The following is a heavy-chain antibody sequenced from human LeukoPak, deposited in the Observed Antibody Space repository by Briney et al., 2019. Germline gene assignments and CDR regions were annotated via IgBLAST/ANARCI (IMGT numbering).Heavy chain of an antibody. CDR2: INHSGST. D-gene: IGHD3-22*01. CDR3: ARVTMIVVVNWFDP. CDR1: GGSFSGYS. V-gene: IGHV4-34*01. Sequence: PSETLSLTCAVYGGSFSGYSWSWIRQPPGKGLEWIGEINHSGSTHYNPSLKSRVAISVNTSKNQFSLKLSSVTAADTAVYYCARVTMIVVVNWFDPWGQGTLVTVSS. J-gene: IGHJ5*02.